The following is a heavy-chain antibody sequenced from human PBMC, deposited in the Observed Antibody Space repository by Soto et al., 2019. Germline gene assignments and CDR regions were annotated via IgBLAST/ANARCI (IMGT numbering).Heavy chain of an antibody. J-gene: IGHJ3*01. D-gene: IGHD3-9*01. Sequence: QVQLVESGGGVVQPGRSLRLSCAASGFTFRDYGMHWVRQAPGKGLEWMAVIVNDGSQKDEADSVKGRFTISRDNSKNTLYLQMNSQTVEDTGVYYCVCDDIGAASALDAWGQGTMVSVSP. V-gene: IGHV3-33*05. CDR1: GFTFRDYG. CDR3: VCDDIGAASALDA. CDR2: IVNDGSQK.